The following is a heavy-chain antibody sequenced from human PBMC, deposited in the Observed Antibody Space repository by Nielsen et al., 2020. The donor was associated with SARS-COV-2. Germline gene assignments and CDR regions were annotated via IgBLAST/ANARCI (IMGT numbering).Heavy chain of an antibody. V-gene: IGHV3-15*01. CDR3: TTDIVVVPAASYYYYMDV. CDR1: GFTFSNAW. Sequence: GGSLRLSCAASGFTFSNAWMSWVRQAPGKGLEWVGRIKSKTDGGTTDYAAPVKGRFTISRDDSKNTLYPQMNSLKTEDTAVYYCTTDIVVVPAASYYYYMDVWGKGTTVTVSS. J-gene: IGHJ6*03. CDR2: IKSKTDGGTT. D-gene: IGHD2-2*01.